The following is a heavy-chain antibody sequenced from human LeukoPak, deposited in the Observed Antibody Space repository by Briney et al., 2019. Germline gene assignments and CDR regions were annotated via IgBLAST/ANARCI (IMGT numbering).Heavy chain of an antibody. CDR3: ATPNSSGYYYKI. J-gene: IGHJ3*02. Sequence: ASVKVSCKASGYTFTSYDINWVRQATGQGLEWMGWMNPNSSNTGYAQKFQGRVTMTRNTSISTAYMELSSLRSEDTAVYYCATPNSSGYYYKIWGQGTMVTVSS. CDR1: GYTFTSYD. CDR2: MNPNSSNT. V-gene: IGHV1-8*01. D-gene: IGHD3-22*01.